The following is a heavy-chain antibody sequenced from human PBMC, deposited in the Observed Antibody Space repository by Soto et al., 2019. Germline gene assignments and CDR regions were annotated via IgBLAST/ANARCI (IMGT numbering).Heavy chain of an antibody. CDR2: IYYSGST. CDR3: ARVWGDFWRNWFDP. V-gene: IGHV4-59*01. CDR1: GGSISSYY. J-gene: IGHJ5*02. D-gene: IGHD3-3*01. Sequence: QVQLQESGPGLVKPSETLSLTCTVSGGSISSYYWSWIRQPPGKGLEWIGYIYYSGSTNYNPSLKSRVTISVDTSKNQFSLKLSSVTAADTAVYYCARVWGDFWRNWFDPWGQGTLVTVSS.